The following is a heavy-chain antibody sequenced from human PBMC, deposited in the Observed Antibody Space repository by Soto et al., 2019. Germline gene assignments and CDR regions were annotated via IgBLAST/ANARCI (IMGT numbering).Heavy chain of an antibody. D-gene: IGHD3-22*01. Sequence: GGSLRLSCAASGFTFSNAWMNWVRRAPGKGLEWVGRIKSKTDGGTTDYAAPVKGRFTISRDDSKNTLYLQMNSLKTEDTAVYYCTTSASVSYDSRPQAFDIWGQGTMVTVSS. CDR3: TTSASVSYDSRPQAFDI. CDR2: IKSKTDGGTT. V-gene: IGHV3-15*07. CDR1: GFTFSNAW. J-gene: IGHJ3*02.